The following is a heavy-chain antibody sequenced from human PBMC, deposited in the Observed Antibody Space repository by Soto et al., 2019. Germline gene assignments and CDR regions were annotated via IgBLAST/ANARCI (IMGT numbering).Heavy chain of an antibody. Sequence: EVQLLESGGGLVQPGGSLRLSCAVSGFTFSSHAMSWVRQSPGKGLEWLSAITGSGGNTYYADSVKGRFTISRDNSKDTLYLQMNSLRAEDTAVYYCTKSAASEDDYFYYGLDFWGQGTTVTVSS. CDR2: ITGSGGNT. V-gene: IGHV3-23*01. CDR1: GFTFSSHA. J-gene: IGHJ6*02. D-gene: IGHD6-25*01. CDR3: TKSAASEDDYFYYGLDF.